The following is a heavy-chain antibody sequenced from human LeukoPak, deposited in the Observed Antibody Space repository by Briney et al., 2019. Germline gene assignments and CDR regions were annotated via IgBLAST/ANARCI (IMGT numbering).Heavy chain of an antibody. D-gene: IGHD6-19*01. CDR3: AKVGSSGSGLDY. CDR1: GFTFSSYG. J-gene: IGHJ4*02. V-gene: IGHV3-30*18. CDR2: ISYDGSNK. Sequence: TGGSLRLSCAASGFTFSSYGMHWVRQAPGKGLEWVAVISYDGSNKCYADSVKGRFTISRDNSKNTLYLQMNSLRAEDTAVYYCAKVGSSGSGLDYWGQGTLVTVSS.